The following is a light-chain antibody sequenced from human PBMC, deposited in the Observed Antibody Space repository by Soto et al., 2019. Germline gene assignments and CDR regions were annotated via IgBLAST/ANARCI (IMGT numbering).Light chain of an antibody. CDR2: GAS. CDR1: QSVSSN. CDR3: QQYGSSPRT. J-gene: IGKJ1*01. Sequence: EIVMTQSPATLSVSPGERATLSCRASQSVSSNLAWYQQKPGQAPRLLIYGASTRATGIPARFSGSGSGTDFTLAINRVEPEDFAVYFCQQYGSSPRTFGQGTKVDI. V-gene: IGKV3-15*01.